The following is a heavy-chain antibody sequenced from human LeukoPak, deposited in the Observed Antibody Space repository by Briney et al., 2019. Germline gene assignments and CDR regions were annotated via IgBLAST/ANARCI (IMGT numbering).Heavy chain of an antibody. D-gene: IGHD2-2*01. CDR3: ARLTGRDTSDWPYFHY. CDR1: GSSIRSSSYH. J-gene: IGHJ4*01. V-gene: IGHV4-39*01. Sequence: SETLSLTWTVSGSSIRSSSYHWGWVRQPPGKWLEWIGNIHYSGSTSYNPSLKSRVTLSVDTSKNQFSLKLSSVTAADTAVFYCARLTGRDTSDWPYFHYWGQGALVTVSS. CDR2: IHYSGST.